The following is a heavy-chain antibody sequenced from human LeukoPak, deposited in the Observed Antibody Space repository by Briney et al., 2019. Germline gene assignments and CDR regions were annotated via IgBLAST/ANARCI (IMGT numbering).Heavy chain of an antibody. CDR1: GYTFTSYG. D-gene: IGHD3-10*01. Sequence: ASVKVSCKASGYTFTSYGISWVRQAPGQGLEWMGWISVYNGNTNYAQKLQGRVTMTTDTSTSTAYMELRSLRSEDTAVYYCARGGYYYGSGTGIIHVGYMDVWGKGTTVTISS. CDR3: ARGGYYYGSGTGIIHVGYMDV. J-gene: IGHJ6*03. CDR2: ISVYNGNT. V-gene: IGHV1-18*01.